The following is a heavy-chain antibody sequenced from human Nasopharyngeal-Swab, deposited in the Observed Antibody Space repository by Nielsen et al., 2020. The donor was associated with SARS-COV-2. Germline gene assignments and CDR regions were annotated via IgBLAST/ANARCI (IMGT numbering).Heavy chain of an antibody. D-gene: IGHD2-2*01. V-gene: IGHV3-33*01. CDR1: GFPFSSYA. Sequence: GGSLRLSCAAFGFPFSSYAMHWVRQAPGKGLEWVAVIWYDGSNKYYADSVKGRFTISRDNSKNTLYLQMNSLRAEDTAVYYCARGVPAAAFDYWGQGTLVTVSS. J-gene: IGHJ4*02. CDR3: ARGVPAAAFDY. CDR2: IWYDGSNK.